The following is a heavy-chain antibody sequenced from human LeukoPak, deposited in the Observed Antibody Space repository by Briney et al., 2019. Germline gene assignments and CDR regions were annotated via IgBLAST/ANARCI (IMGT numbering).Heavy chain of an antibody. J-gene: IGHJ4*02. V-gene: IGHV1-2*02. CDR2: INPNSGDT. D-gene: IGHD1-26*01. Sequence: ASVKVSCKASGYTFTGYYMHWVRQAPGQGLEWMGWINPNSGDTKSAQKLQGRLTMIRDTSITTAYMDLSRLTSDDTAVYYCTRDDIVGARDFDYWGQGTLVTVSS. CDR1: GYTFTGYY. CDR3: TRDDIVGARDFDY.